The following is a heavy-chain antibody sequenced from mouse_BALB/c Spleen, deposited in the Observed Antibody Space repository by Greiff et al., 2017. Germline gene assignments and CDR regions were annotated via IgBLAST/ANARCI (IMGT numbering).Heavy chain of an antibody. Sequence: QVILKVSGPGILQPSQSLSLTCSFSGFSLSTSGMGVVWISQPPGKGLVWLVHIWWDDDKGYNPALKSRLTISKDASSNQVFLQIASVGTADTATYFYARAGHSGYWGQGTTLTVSS. CDR1: GFSLSTSGMG. V-gene: IGHV8-8*01. CDR3: ARAGHSGY. D-gene: IGHD3-3*01. CDR2: IWWDDDK. J-gene: IGHJ2*01.